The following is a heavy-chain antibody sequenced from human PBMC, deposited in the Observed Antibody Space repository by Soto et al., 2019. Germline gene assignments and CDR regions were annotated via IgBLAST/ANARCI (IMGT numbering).Heavy chain of an antibody. Sequence: VGSLRLSCAASGLTISDSYMSWIRQAPGKGLERVSYISRSGSTIYYADSVEGRFTISRDSAKNSLYLQMNSLRAEDTAIYYCARALEYCSGGSCFPNWFDPWGQGTLVTVSS. CDR2: ISRSGSTI. V-gene: IGHV3-11*01. CDR1: GLTISDSY. D-gene: IGHD2-15*01. J-gene: IGHJ5*02. CDR3: ARALEYCSGGSCFPNWFDP.